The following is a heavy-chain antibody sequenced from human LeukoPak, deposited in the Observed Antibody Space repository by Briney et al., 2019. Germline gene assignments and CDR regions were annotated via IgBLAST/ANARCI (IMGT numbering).Heavy chain of an antibody. J-gene: IGHJ3*02. V-gene: IGHV3-23*01. CDR2: ISGSGGST. Sequence: GGSLRLSCAASRFTFSSYAMSWVRQAPGKGLEWVSAISGSGGSTYYADSVKGRFTISRDNSKNTLYAQMNSLRAEDTAVYYCAKDLNYDVLGGDDAFDIWGQGTMVTVSS. CDR3: AKDLNYDVLGGDDAFDI. D-gene: IGHD3-9*01. CDR1: RFTFSSYA.